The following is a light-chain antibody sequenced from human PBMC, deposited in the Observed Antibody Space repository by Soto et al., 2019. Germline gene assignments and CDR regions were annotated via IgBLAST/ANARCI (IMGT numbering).Light chain of an antibody. CDR2: KAS. CDR3: QQYNSYSPYT. J-gene: IGKJ2*01. V-gene: IGKV1-5*03. CDR1: QSISSW. Sequence: DIQMTQSPSTLSASVGDRVTITCRASQSISSWLAWYQQKPGKAPKLLIYKASNLESGVPSSFSGSGSGTEFTLTISSLQPDDFATYYCQQYNSYSPYTFGQGTKLEIK.